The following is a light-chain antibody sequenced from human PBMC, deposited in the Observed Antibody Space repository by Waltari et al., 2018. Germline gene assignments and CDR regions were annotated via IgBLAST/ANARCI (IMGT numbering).Light chain of an antibody. Sequence: QSVLTQPPSASGTPGQRVTISCSGSSSNIGSNVVNWYQQVPGTTPKLLISRNDERPSGVPDRFSGSKSGTSASLASSGLRPEDEAEYYCASWDDSLNGRWEFGGGTKVTVL. J-gene: IGLJ3*02. CDR3: ASWDDSLNGRWE. CDR2: RND. V-gene: IGLV1-44*01. CDR1: SSNIGSNV.